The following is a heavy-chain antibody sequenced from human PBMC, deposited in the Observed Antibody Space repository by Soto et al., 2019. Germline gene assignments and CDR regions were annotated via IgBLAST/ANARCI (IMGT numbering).Heavy chain of an antibody. CDR3: AKELRTGMDV. CDR1: GYTFSVYH. J-gene: IGHJ6*02. Sequence: QVHLVQSGAEVKQPGASVKVSCKASGYTFSVYHMHWVRQAPRQGLEWMGWVHPNSGGTNYAQSFEGGVPMARDAPIHAAHIELIRLTSNVTAVYYFAKELRTGMDVWGPGTTVTFSS. D-gene: IGHD4-17*01. V-gene: IGHV1-2*02. CDR2: VHPNSGGT.